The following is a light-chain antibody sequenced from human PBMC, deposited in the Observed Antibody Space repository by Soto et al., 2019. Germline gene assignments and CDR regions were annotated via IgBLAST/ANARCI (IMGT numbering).Light chain of an antibody. CDR3: QQYNNWPLT. V-gene: IGKV3-15*01. J-gene: IGKJ4*01. CDR2: GAS. CDR1: QSVSSN. Sequence: EIVMTQSPATLSVSPGERATLSCRASQSVSSNLAWYQQKPGQAPRLLIYGASTRATGIPARFSGSGAGTDFTVTISSLQSEDFAVYYCQQYNNWPLTFGGGTKVEIK.